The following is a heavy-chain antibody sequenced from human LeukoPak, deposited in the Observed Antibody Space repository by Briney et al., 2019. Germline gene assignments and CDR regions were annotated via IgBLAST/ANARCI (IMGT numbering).Heavy chain of an antibody. V-gene: IGHV3-48*03. CDR2: IRGSGSTI. J-gene: IGHJ4*02. CDR1: GXTFSVYD. Sequence: PGGSLRLSCAASGXTFSVYDMTWVRQAPGKGLEWLSYIRGSGSTIYYADSVRGRFTISRDNAKNSLYLQMNSLRAEDTAVYYCARNMITFGEVIVLAHDYWGQGTLVTVSS. D-gene: IGHD3-16*02. CDR3: ARNMITFGEVIVLAHDY.